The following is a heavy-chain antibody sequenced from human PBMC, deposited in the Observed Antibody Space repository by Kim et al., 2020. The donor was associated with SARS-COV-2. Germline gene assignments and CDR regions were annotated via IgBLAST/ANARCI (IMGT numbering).Heavy chain of an antibody. Sequence: SVKVSCKASGYTFTRDALHWVRQAPGQRLEWMGWINGGNGNRKYSQNFQNRVTFTRDTSASTAYMELSSLTSEDTAVYYCGRVYGDAIDYWGQGTLVTV. CDR3: GRVYGDAIDY. CDR2: INGGNGNR. CDR1: GYTFTRDA. J-gene: IGHJ4*02. D-gene: IGHD4-17*01. V-gene: IGHV1-3*01.